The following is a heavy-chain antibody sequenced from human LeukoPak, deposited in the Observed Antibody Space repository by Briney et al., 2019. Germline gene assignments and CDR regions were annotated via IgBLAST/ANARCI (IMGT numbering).Heavy chain of an antibody. CDR2: IRQDGSEK. CDR1: GVSLGSYW. J-gene: IGHJ4*01. V-gene: IGHV3-7*03. D-gene: IGHD3-16*01. Sequence: GGSLRLSCVVSGVSLGSYWMSWVRQAPGKGLEWVANIRQDGSEKNYVDSVKGRFTISRDNAENSLFLQMNRLRVEDTAVYYCARDNPFGGYWGQGTLVTVSS. CDR3: ARDNPFGGY.